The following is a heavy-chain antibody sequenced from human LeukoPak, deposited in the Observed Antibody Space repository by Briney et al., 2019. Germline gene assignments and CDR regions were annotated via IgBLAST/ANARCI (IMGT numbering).Heavy chain of an antibody. CDR3: ARGPWYDFWSGYYKQPRFDY. CDR2: INHSGST. V-gene: IGHV4-34*01. J-gene: IGHJ4*02. D-gene: IGHD3-3*01. CDR1: GGSFSGYY. Sequence: PSETLSLTCAVYGGSFSGYYWSWIRQPPGKGLEWIGEINHSGSTNYNPSLKSRVTISVDTSKNQFSLKLSSVTAADTAVYYCARGPWYDFWSGYYKQPRFDYWGQGTLVTVSS.